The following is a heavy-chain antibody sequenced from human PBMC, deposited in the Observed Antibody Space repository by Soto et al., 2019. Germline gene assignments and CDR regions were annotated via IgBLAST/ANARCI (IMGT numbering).Heavy chain of an antibody. V-gene: IGHV1-2*02. Sequence: QVQLVQSGAEVKKPGASVKVSCKASGYTFTGYYMHWVRQAPGQGLEWMGWINPNSGGTNYAQKFQGRVTMTRDTSISTAYMELSRLRSDDTAVYYCARVRRNCTNGVCYHRAFDYWGQGTLVTVSS. CDR2: INPNSGGT. D-gene: IGHD2-8*01. J-gene: IGHJ4*02. CDR1: GYTFTGYY. CDR3: ARVRRNCTNGVCYHRAFDY.